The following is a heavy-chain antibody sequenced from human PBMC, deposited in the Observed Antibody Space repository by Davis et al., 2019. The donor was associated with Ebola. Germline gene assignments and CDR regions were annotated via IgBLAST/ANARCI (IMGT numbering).Heavy chain of an antibody. Sequence: GESLKISCAASGFTFSSYSMSWVRQAPGKGLEWVGRIKSKTDGGTTDYAAPVKGRFTISRDDSKNTLYLQMNSLKTEDTAVYYCTTGVELHPNFDYWGQGTLVTVSS. CDR3: TTGVELHPNFDY. D-gene: IGHD1-7*01. CDR1: GFTFSSYS. V-gene: IGHV3-15*01. J-gene: IGHJ4*02. CDR2: IKSKTDGGTT.